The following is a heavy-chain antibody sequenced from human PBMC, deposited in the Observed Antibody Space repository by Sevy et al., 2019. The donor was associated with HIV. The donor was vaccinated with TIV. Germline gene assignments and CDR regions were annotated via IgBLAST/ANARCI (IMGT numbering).Heavy chain of an antibody. CDR2: ISDDGNNK. D-gene: IGHD2-15*01. Sequence: GSLRLSCAASGFIFNDYAMHWVRQAPGKGLEWVAVISDDGNNKYYTDSVEGRFTISRDNSKDTLYRQMNSLRAVETAIYYCAREGAPYRNIRYCSGDNCYYNWFDPWGQGTLVTVSS. J-gene: IGHJ5*02. CDR3: AREGAPYRNIRYCSGDNCYYNWFDP. CDR1: GFIFNDYA. V-gene: IGHV3-30*10.